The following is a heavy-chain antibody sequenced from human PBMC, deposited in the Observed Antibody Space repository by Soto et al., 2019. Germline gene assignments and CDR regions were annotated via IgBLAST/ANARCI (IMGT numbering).Heavy chain of an antibody. CDR2: IYWDNDK. CDR1: GFSLSTSGVG. Sequence: SGPTLVNPTQTLTLTCTFSGFSLSTSGVGVGWIRQPPGKALECLALIYWDNDKRYNPSLKNRLSVTKDTSQNQVVLTMTNMDSVDTGTYYCAHRLCDSSCYWDVGFFDYWGQGALVTVSS. J-gene: IGHJ4*02. D-gene: IGHD2-15*01. V-gene: IGHV2-5*02. CDR3: AHRLCDSSCYWDVGFFDY.